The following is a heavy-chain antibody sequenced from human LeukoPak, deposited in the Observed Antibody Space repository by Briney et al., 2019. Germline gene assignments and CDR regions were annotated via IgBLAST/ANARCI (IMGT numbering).Heavy chain of an antibody. D-gene: IGHD2-15*01. CDR1: GFTFSGYW. CDR2: INGDGSIT. CDR3: AIMDSGASGAFDY. J-gene: IGHJ4*02. V-gene: IGHV3-74*01. Sequence: PGGSLRLPCAASGFTFSGYWTNWVRQAPGKGLVWVSRINGDGSITNYADSVKGRFTISRDNAKNTLYLQMNSLRAEDTAIYYCAIMDSGASGAFDYWGQGTLVTVSS.